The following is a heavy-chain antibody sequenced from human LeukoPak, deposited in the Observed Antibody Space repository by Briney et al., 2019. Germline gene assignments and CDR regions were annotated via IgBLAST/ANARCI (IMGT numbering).Heavy chain of an antibody. CDR3: ARDTYYYGSGTYYFNY. Sequence: ASVKVSCKAFGYTFTSNYMHWVRQAPGQGPEWMGVISPSGGSTTYAQKFQGRVTLTRDMSTSTDYLELSSLRSEDTAVYYCARDTYYYGSGTYYFNYWGQGTLVTVSS. D-gene: IGHD3-10*01. CDR2: ISPSGGST. CDR1: GYTFTSNY. J-gene: IGHJ4*02. V-gene: IGHV1-46*01.